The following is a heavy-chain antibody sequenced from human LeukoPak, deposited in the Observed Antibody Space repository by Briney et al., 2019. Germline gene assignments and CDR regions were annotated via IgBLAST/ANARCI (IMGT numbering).Heavy chain of an antibody. CDR1: GGSISNYY. CDR2: IYYSGST. CDR3: AREGAAPTYNWFDP. J-gene: IGHJ5*02. Sequence: TSETLSLTCTVSGGSISNYYWSWIRQPPGKGLEWIGYIYYSGSTNYNPSLKSRVTISVDTSKNQFSLKLSSVTAADTAVYYCAREGAAPTYNWFDPCGQGTLVTVSS. D-gene: IGHD1-26*01. V-gene: IGHV4-59*01.